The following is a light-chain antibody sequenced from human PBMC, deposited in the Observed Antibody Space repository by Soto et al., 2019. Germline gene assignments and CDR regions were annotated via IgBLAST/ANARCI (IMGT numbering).Light chain of an antibody. CDR2: ATS. CDR1: QGIYSR. CDR3: QQYNNWPRAT. J-gene: IGKJ4*01. Sequence: DIQMTQSPSSVSASVGDTVTITCRASQGIYSRLAWYQQKPGKAPELLIYATSTLQNGVPSRFSGSGFGTDFTLTISSLQSEDFAVYYCQQYNNWPRATFGGGTKVETK. V-gene: IGKV1-12*01.